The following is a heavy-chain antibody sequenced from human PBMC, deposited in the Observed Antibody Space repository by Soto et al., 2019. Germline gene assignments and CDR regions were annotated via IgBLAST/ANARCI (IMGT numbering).Heavy chain of an antibody. V-gene: IGHV4-61*01. CDR2: IYYSGST. J-gene: IGHJ6*02. Sequence: PSETLSLTCTVSGGSVSSGSYYWSWIRQPPGKGLEWIGYIYYSGSTNYNPSLKSRVTISVDTSKNQFSLKLSSVTAADTAVYYCARDALRGMDVWGQGTTVTVSS. CDR3: ARDALRGMDV. CDR1: GGSVSSGSYY.